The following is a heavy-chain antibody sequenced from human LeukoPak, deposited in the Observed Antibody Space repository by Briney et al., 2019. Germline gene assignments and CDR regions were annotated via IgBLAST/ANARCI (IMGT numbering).Heavy chain of an antibody. CDR1: GHTFTGYY. V-gene: IGHV1-69*06. Sequence: GASVKVSCKASGHTFTGYYMHWVRQAPGQGLEWMGGIMPMFGTANYAQKFQGRVTITADKSTSTAYMELSSLRSEDTAVYYCASGRTDIVVVPATLRNYYFDYWGQGTLVTVSS. CDR2: IMPMFGTA. J-gene: IGHJ4*02. CDR3: ASGRTDIVVVPATLRNYYFDY. D-gene: IGHD2-2*01.